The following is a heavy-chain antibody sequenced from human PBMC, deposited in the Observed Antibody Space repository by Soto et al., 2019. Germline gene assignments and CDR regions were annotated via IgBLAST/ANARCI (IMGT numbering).Heavy chain of an antibody. CDR3: AKDSHWAIISPTPDY. CDR2: FRKSGGTT. J-gene: IGHJ4*01. Sequence: VQLSESGGGLVQPGGSLGLSCAASGFGFTFTTSAMSWVRQAPGKGLEWASTFRKSGGTTHYANSVKGRFTISRDTSKNMLYLQMNSLRAEDTAIYYCAKDSHWAIISPTPDYWGHGTLVTVSS. CDR1: GFGFTFTTSA. V-gene: IGHV3-23*01. D-gene: IGHD2-2*01.